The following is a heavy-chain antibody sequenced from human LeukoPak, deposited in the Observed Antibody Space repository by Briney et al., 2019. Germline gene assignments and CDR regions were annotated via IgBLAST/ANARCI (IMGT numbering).Heavy chain of an antibody. V-gene: IGHV4-4*07. Sequence: SETLSLTCTVSGGSISSYYWSWIRQPAGKGLGWIGRIYTSGSTNYNPSLKSRVTMSVDTSKSQFSLKLSSVTAADTAVYYCVREFQIWGQGTLVTVSS. CDR1: GGSISSYY. CDR3: VREFQI. CDR2: IYTSGST. D-gene: IGHD2-21*01. J-gene: IGHJ4*02.